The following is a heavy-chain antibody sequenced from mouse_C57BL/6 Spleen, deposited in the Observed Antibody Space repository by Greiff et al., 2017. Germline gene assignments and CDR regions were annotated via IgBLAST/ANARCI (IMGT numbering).Heavy chain of an antibody. Sequence: EVKLMESGGGLVKPGGSLKLSCAASGFTFSSYAMSWVRQTPEKRLEWVATISDGGSYTYYPDNVKGRFTISRDNAKNNLYLQMSHLKSEDTAMYYCARAQDSSGHPAWFAYWGQGTLVTVSA. CDR2: ISDGGSYT. CDR3: ARAQDSSGHPAWFAY. CDR1: GFTFSSYA. J-gene: IGHJ3*01. V-gene: IGHV5-4*03. D-gene: IGHD3-2*02.